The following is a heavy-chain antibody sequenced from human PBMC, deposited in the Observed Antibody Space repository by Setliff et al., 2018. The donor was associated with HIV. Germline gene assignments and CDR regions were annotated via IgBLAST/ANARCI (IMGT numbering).Heavy chain of an antibody. Sequence: SETLSLTCSVSGDSLSSGDSYWAWIRQPPGKGLEWIGSIYYTGSTFSNPSLKSRVTISGDTTRSQFSPKLDSVTAADTALYYCARRSLNSTPDAFGIWGQGTMVTVSS. CDR1: GDSLSSGDSY. D-gene: IGHD1-26*01. CDR3: ARRSLNSTPDAFGI. V-gene: IGHV4-39*01. J-gene: IGHJ3*02. CDR2: IYYTGST.